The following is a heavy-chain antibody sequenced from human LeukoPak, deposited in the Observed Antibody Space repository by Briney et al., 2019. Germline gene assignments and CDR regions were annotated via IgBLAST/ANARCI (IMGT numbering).Heavy chain of an antibody. Sequence: GRSLRLSCAASGFTFSGYGMHWVRQAPGKGLEWVAVISYDGSNKYYADSVKGRFTISRDNSKNTLYLQMNSLRAEDTAVYYCAKAPSSRIAAAGTYAFDIWGQGTMVTVSS. J-gene: IGHJ3*02. CDR1: GFTFSGYG. CDR3: AKAPSSRIAAAGTYAFDI. CDR2: ISYDGSNK. D-gene: IGHD6-13*01. V-gene: IGHV3-30*18.